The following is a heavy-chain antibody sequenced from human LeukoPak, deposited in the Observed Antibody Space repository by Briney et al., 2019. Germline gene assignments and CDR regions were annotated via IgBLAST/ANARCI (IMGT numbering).Heavy chain of an antibody. CDR1: GFTFSSHA. V-gene: IGHV3-23*01. D-gene: IGHD6-19*01. J-gene: IGHJ3*01. CDR2: ISASAGST. CDR3: AKEDSSAWHPPGCDAFDV. Sequence: PGGSLRLSCAASGFTFSSHATSWVRQAPGKGLEWVSVISASAGSTYYADSVKGRFTISRDNSKNTVSLQMSSLRAEDTAVYFCAKEDSSAWHPPGCDAFDVWGQGTRVTVSS.